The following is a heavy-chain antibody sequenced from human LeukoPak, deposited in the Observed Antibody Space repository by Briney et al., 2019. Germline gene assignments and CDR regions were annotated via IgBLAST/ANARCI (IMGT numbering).Heavy chain of an antibody. J-gene: IGHJ4*02. Sequence: GRSLRLSCAASGFTFSSYAMQWARQAPGKGLEWVAVISYDGSNKYYADSVKGRFTISRDNSKNTLYLQMNSLRAEDTAVYYCASSLIAVAGFDYWGQGTLVTVSS. CDR1: GFTFSSYA. CDR2: ISYDGSNK. V-gene: IGHV3-30-3*01. CDR3: ASSLIAVAGFDY. D-gene: IGHD6-19*01.